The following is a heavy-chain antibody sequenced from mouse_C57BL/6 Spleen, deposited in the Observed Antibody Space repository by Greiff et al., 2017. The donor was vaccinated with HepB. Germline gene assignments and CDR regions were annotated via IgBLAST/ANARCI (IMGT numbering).Heavy chain of an antibody. Sequence: EVQLQQSGPELVKPGASVKISCKASGYTFTDYYMNWVKQSHGKSLEWIGDINPNNGGTSYNQKFKGKATLTVDKSSSTAYMELRSLTSEDSAVYYCARGGYYFYAMDYWGQGTSVTVSS. V-gene: IGHV1-26*01. D-gene: IGHD2-3*01. CDR1: GYTFTDYY. J-gene: IGHJ4*01. CDR3: ARGGYYFYAMDY. CDR2: INPNNGGT.